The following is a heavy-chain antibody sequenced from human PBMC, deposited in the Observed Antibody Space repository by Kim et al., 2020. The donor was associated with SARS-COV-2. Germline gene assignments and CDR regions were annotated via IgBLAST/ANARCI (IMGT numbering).Heavy chain of an antibody. D-gene: IGHD6-19*01. V-gene: IGHV4-34*01. J-gene: IGHJ3*01. CDR1: GGSFNGFY. CDR2: INESGGT. CDR3: ARTRQWAGLDGYDV. Sequence: SETLSLSCTVYGGSFNGFYWNWIRQSPGKGLEWIGEINESGGTNYHWSLEDRVTISIDMSKNQLSLSLTSMTAADRAMYYCARTRQWAGLDGYDVWGQGTMVTVSS.